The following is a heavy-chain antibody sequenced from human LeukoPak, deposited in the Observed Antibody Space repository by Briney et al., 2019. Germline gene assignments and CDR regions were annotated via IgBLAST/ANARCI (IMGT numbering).Heavy chain of an antibody. CDR1: GGSSSGYY. V-gene: IGHV4-34*01. D-gene: IGHD2-21*02. J-gene: IGHJ3*02. Sequence: SETLSLTCAVYGGSSSGYYWSWIRQPPGKGLEWIGEINHSGSTNYNPSLKSRVTIPVDTSKNQFSLKLSSVTAADTAVYYCARATPYYDIVVVTAIISDAFDIWGQGTMVTVSS. CDR2: INHSGST. CDR3: ARATPYYDIVVVTAIISDAFDI.